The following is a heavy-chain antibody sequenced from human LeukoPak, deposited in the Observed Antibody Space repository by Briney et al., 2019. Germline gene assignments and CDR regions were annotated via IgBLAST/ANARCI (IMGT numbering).Heavy chain of an antibody. CDR3: ARGGGYSGPTAY. Sequence: PGGSLRLSCAASGFTDSSNYMSWVRQAPGKGLEWVSVIYSGGSTYYADSVKGRFTISRDNSKNMLYLQMNSLRAEDTAVYYCARGGGYSGPTAYWGQGTLVTVSS. CDR1: GFTDSSNY. V-gene: IGHV3-53*01. J-gene: IGHJ4*02. CDR2: IYSGGST. D-gene: IGHD5-12*01.